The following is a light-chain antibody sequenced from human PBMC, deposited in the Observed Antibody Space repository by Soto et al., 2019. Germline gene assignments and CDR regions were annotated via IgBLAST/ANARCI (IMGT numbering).Light chain of an antibody. CDR2: GAS. Sequence: EIVMTQSPATLSVSPGERATLSCRASQSISSNLAWYQQKPGQAPRLLIYGASTRATGFPARFSGSGSGTEFTLTISSLQSEDFAVYYCQYYNNGGTFGPGTKVDIK. CDR1: QSISSN. CDR3: QYYNNGGT. V-gene: IGKV3-15*01. J-gene: IGKJ3*01.